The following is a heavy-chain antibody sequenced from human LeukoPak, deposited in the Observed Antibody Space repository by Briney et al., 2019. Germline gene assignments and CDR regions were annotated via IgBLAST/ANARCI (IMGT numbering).Heavy chain of an antibody. CDR3: ARDQQPKKYYYDSSGPSAY. Sequence: GGSLRLSCAASGFTFSDYYMRWVRQAPGKGREWGSYISTSGSTIYYADSLKGGFTISRENAKNSLYMKKKRLRAEDTAVYYCARDQQPKKYYYDSSGPSAYWGQGTLVTVSS. V-gene: IGHV3-11*01. CDR1: GFTFSDYY. J-gene: IGHJ4*02. D-gene: IGHD3-22*01. CDR2: ISTSGSTI.